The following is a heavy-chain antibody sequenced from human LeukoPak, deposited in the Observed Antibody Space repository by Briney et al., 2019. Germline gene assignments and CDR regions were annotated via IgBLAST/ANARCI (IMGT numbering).Heavy chain of an antibody. Sequence: GGSLRVSCAASGFTFSGAAMHCVRQASGKGLEWAGGIRSKANSYATAYAASVKGRFTISRDDSKNTPYLQMNSLKTEDTAVYYCTTDSTPGYCSGGSCPSGAFDIWGQGTMVTVSS. D-gene: IGHD2-15*01. CDR2: IRSKANSYAT. CDR3: TTDSTPGYCSGGSCPSGAFDI. CDR1: GFTFSGAA. V-gene: IGHV3-73*01. J-gene: IGHJ3*02.